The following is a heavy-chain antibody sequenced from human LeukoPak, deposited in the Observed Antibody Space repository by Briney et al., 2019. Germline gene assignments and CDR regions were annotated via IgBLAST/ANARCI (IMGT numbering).Heavy chain of an antibody. CDR3: ARQVGNAYYAAYFDY. J-gene: IGHJ4*02. D-gene: IGHD3-16*01. CDR1: GYNFTSYW. Sequence: GESLTISCKGSGYNFTSYWIGWVRQMPGKGLEWMGIIYPGDSDTRYSPSFQGQVTISADKSIRTAYLQWSSLKASDTAMYYCARQVGNAYYAAYFDYWGQGTLVTVSS. CDR2: IYPGDSDT. V-gene: IGHV5-51*01.